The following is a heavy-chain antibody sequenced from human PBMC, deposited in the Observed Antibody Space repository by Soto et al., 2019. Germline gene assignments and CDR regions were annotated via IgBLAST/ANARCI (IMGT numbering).Heavy chain of an antibody. CDR3: ARDQTLLDY. CDR1: GYTFTSYA. V-gene: IGHV1-18*04. Sequence: GASVKVSCKASGYTFTSYAFNWVRQAPGQGLEWMGWISAYSGNTNYAQKFQGRVTMTTDTSTSTAYMELRSLRSDDTAVYYCARDQTLLDYWGQGTLVTVSS. J-gene: IGHJ4*02. CDR2: ISAYSGNT.